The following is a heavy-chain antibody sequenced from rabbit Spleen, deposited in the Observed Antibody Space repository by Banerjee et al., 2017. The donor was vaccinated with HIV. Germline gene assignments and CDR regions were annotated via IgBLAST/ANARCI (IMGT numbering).Heavy chain of an antibody. V-gene: IGHV1S40*01. CDR3: ARDAAGREDFNL. CDR2: IITGSGSA. Sequence: QSLEESGGDLVKPGASLTLTCTASGFDFSSKYYMCWVRQAPGKGLELIACIITGSGSAYYASWVISRFTITSNTNQNTVTLQMTSLTGADTATYFCARDAAGREDFNLWGPGTLVTVS. D-gene: IGHD4-2*01. J-gene: IGHJ4*01. CDR1: GFDFSSKYY.